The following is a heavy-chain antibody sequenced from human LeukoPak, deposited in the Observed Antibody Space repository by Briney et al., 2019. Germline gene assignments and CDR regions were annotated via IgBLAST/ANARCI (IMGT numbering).Heavy chain of an antibody. CDR3: ARVPGRGDGGYYYYMDV. J-gene: IGHJ6*03. V-gene: IGHV3-48*01. CDR1: GFTFSSYS. CDR2: ISSSSSTI. D-gene: IGHD1-14*01. Sequence: GGSLRLSCAASGFTFSSYSMNWVRQAPGKGLEWVSYISSSSSTIYYADSVKGRFTISRDNAKNSLYLQMNSLRAEDTAVYYCARVPGRGDGGYYYYMDVWGKGTTVTVSS.